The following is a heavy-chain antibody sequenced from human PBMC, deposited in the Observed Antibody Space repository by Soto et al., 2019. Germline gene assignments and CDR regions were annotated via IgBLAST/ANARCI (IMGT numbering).Heavy chain of an antibody. Sequence: ASVKVSCKASGYTFTSYYMHWVRQAPGQGLEWMGIINPSGGSTSYAQKFQGRVTMTRDTSTSTVYMELSSLRSEDTAVYYCAPRGLPGTREYQLPYGDAFDIWGQGTMVTVSS. V-gene: IGHV1-46*01. J-gene: IGHJ3*02. D-gene: IGHD2-2*02. CDR1: GYTFTSYY. CDR3: APRGLPGTREYQLPYGDAFDI. CDR2: INPSGGST.